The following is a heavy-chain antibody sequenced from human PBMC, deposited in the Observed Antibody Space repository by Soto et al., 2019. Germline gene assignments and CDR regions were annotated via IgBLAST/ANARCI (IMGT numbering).Heavy chain of an antibody. CDR2: ISGSGGST. V-gene: IGHV3-23*01. CDR1: GFTFSSYA. D-gene: IGHD6-13*01. Sequence: GGSLSLSCAASGFTFSSYAMSWVRQAPGKGLEWVSAISGSGGSTYYADSVKGRFTISRDNSKNPLYLQMNSLRSEDTAVYYCAKDFLWYALDDYWGQGTLVTVSS. CDR3: AKDFLWYALDDY. J-gene: IGHJ4*02.